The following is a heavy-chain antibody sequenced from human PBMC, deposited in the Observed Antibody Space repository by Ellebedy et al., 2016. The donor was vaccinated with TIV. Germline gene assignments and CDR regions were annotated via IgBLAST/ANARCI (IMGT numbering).Heavy chain of an antibody. Sequence: PGGSLRLSCKGSGYSFTSYWIGRVRQMPGKGLEWMGIIYPGDSDTRYSPSFQGQVTISADKSISTAYLQWSSLKASDTAMYYCARRDYDILTGYLSFDYWGQGTLVTVSS. J-gene: IGHJ4*02. D-gene: IGHD3-9*01. CDR1: GYSFTSYW. CDR2: IYPGDSDT. CDR3: ARRDYDILTGYLSFDY. V-gene: IGHV5-51*01.